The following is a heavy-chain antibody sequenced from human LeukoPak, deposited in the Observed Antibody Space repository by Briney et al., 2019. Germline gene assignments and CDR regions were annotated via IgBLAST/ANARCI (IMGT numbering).Heavy chain of an antibody. CDR3: ARELIPKADAFDI. J-gene: IGHJ3*02. V-gene: IGHV4-4*07. CDR1: GGSISNYY. Sequence: SETLSLTCNVSGGSISNYYWNWIRQPAGKGLEWIGRFYARGNTNYNPSLKSRVTMSVDTSKNQLSLKLTSVTAADTAVYYCARELIPKADAFDIWGQGTMVTVSS. CDR2: FYARGNT. D-gene: IGHD2-2*02.